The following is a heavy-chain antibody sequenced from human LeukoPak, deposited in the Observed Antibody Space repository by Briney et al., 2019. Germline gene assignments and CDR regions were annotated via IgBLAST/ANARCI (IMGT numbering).Heavy chain of an antibody. J-gene: IGHJ3*02. V-gene: IGHV1-3*01. CDR3: ARDRTLRYFDWLPGDAFDI. CDR1: GYTFTSYA. CDR2: INAGNGNT. D-gene: IGHD3-9*01. Sequence: ASVKVSCKASGYTFTSYAMHWVRQAPGQRLEWMGWINAGNGNTKYSQKFQGRVTITRDTSASTAYMELSSLRSEDTAVYYCARDRTLRYFDWLPGDAFDIWGQGTVVTVSS.